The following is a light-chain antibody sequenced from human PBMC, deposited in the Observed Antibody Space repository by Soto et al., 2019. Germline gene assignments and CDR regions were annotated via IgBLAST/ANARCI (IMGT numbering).Light chain of an antibody. CDR3: QQYGSSPTWT. CDR1: QSVRSSY. Sequence: EIVLTQSPGTLSLSPGVRATLSCRASQSVRSSYFAWYQQKPGQAPRLLIYGASTRATGIPDRFSGSGSGTDFTLTISRLEPDDSAVYYCQQYGSSPTWTFGQGTKVDIK. V-gene: IGKV3-20*01. CDR2: GAS. J-gene: IGKJ1*01.